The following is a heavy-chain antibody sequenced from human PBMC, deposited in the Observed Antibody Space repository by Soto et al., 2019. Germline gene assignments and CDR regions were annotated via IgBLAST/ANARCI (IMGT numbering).Heavy chain of an antibody. D-gene: IGHD2-2*01. CDR1: GFTFRDSY. J-gene: IGHJ6*02. V-gene: IGHV3-11*04. Sequence: QVQLVESGGGLVKPGGSLRLSCAASGFTFRDSYMTWIRQAPGKGLEWLSYISGGGDTIYYADSVKGRFTVSRDNAKNSLYLQMNSLRAEDTAVYYCARCCSSTSCGGIGMDVWGQGTTVTVSS. CDR3: ARCCSSTSCGGIGMDV. CDR2: ISGGGDTI.